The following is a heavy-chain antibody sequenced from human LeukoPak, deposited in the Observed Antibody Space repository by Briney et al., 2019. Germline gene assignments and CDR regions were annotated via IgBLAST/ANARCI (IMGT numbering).Heavy chain of an antibody. Sequence: GASVKVSCKASGYTFTSYGISWVRQAPGQGLEWMGWISAYNGNTNYAQKLQGRVTMTTDISTSTAYMELRSLRSDDTAVYYCARGTTYCGGDCYSDYYYGMDVWGKGTTVTVSS. CDR2: ISAYNGNT. CDR3: ARGTTYCGGDCYSDYYYGMDV. J-gene: IGHJ6*04. V-gene: IGHV1-18*04. D-gene: IGHD2-21*02. CDR1: GYTFTSYG.